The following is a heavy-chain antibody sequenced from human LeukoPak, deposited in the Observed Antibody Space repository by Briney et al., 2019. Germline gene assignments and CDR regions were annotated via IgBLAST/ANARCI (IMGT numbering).Heavy chain of an antibody. CDR1: GYTFTGYY. D-gene: IGHD3-16*02. CDR2: IRVSNGDT. J-gene: IGHJ4*02. Sequence: GASVKVSCKASGYTFTGYYMHWVRQAPGQGLEWMGWIRVSNGDTNYAQKFQGRVTLTTDTSTSTVYMELRSLRSDDTAVYYCARDYRYMDPKSGLASGYWGQGTLVTVSS. CDR3: ARDYRYMDPKSGLASGY. V-gene: IGHV1-18*04.